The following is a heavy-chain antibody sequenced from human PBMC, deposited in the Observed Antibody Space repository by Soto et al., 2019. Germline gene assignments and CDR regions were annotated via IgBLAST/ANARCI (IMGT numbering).Heavy chain of an antibody. CDR3: ARDRVYQWQTERKYYGMDV. D-gene: IGHD6-19*01. Sequence: ASVKVSCKASGYTFTGYYMHWVRQAPGQGLEWMGWINPNSGGTNYAQKFQGWVTMTRDTSISTAYMELSRLRSDDTAVYYCARDRVYQWQTERKYYGMDVWGQGTTVTVSS. CDR2: INPNSGGT. V-gene: IGHV1-2*04. J-gene: IGHJ6*02. CDR1: GYTFTGYY.